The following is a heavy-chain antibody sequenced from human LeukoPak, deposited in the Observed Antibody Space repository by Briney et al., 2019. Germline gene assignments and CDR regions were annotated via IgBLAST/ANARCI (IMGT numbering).Heavy chain of an antibody. J-gene: IGHJ3*02. Sequence: SETLSLTCTVSGGSISSSSYYWGWIRQPPGKGLEWLGSIYHSGSTYYNPSLKSRVTISVDRSKNQFSLKLSSVTAADTAVYYCARYLGGGACDIWGQGTMVTVSS. CDR2: IYHSGST. D-gene: IGHD3-16*01. CDR3: ARYLGGGACDI. CDR1: GGSISSSSYY. V-gene: IGHV4-39*07.